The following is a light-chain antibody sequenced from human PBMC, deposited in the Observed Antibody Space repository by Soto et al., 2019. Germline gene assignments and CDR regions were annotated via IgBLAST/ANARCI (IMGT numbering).Light chain of an antibody. CDR3: QQYGSSGT. J-gene: IGKJ1*01. V-gene: IGKV3-20*01. CDR1: QSVSSSY. Sequence: EIALTQSPGTLSLSPGERATLSCRASQSVSSSYLAWYQQKPGQAPRLLIYGASSRATGIPDRFRGSGSGTDFTLTISRLEPEEFAVYYCQQYGSSGTFGQGTKVDIK. CDR2: GAS.